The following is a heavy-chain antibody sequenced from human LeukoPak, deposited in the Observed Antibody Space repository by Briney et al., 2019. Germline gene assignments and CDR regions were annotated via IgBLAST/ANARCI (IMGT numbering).Heavy chain of an antibody. CDR2: VYSSGNT. D-gene: IGHD3-10*01. CDR1: DGSISINY. V-gene: IGHV4-4*08. CDR3: VRDRELTY. Sequence: PSETLSLTCTVSDGSISINYWSWIRQPPGKGLEWIGYVYSSGNTNYSPSLKGRAIISADTSKNQFSLKLTSVTAADTAVYYCVRDRELTYWGQGILVTVSS. J-gene: IGHJ4*02.